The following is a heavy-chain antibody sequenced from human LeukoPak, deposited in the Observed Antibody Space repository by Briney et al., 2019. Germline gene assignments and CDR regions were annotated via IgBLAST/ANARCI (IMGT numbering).Heavy chain of an antibody. CDR3: ARPTSHGYYFNY. V-gene: IGHV1-2*06. CDR2: INPNSGGT. D-gene: IGHD2-2*01. J-gene: IGHJ4*02. CDR1: GYSFTAYF. Sequence: ASVKVSCKAAGYSFTAYFIHWVRQAPGQGLEWMGRINPNSGGTNYAQKFQGRVTMTRDTSTSTAYMELSRLSSDDTAVYYCARPTSHGYYFNYWGQGTLVTVSS.